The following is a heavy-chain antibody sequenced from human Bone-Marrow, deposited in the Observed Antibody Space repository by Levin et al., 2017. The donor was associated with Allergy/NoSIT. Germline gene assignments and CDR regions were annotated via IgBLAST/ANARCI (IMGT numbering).Heavy chain of an antibody. Sequence: SCAASGFTFSSYAINWVRQAPGKGLDWVSTISGSGDSTYYADSVKGRFTVSRDNSKNTVSLQMNSLRGEDTALYYCAKSPQTAIPAGFVTTYEIWGQGTMVTVSS. CDR3: AKSPQTAIPAGFVTTYEI. CDR1: GFTFSSYA. V-gene: IGHV3-23*01. J-gene: IGHJ3*02. D-gene: IGHD2-2*01. CDR2: ISGSGDST.